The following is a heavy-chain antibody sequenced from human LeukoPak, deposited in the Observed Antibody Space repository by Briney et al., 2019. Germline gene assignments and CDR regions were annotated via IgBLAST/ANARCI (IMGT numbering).Heavy chain of an antibody. J-gene: IGHJ3*01. CDR1: GGSISSYY. V-gene: IGHV4-59*01. CDR2: IYYNGST. CDR3: ARPAAAAGTSAFAV. Sequence: ASETLSLTCTISGGSISSYYWSWIRQPPGKGLEWIGYIYYNGSTNYNPSLKGRVTISVDTSKNQFSLKLRYVTAADTAVYYCARPAAAAGTSAFAVWGQGTMVTVSS. D-gene: IGHD6-13*01.